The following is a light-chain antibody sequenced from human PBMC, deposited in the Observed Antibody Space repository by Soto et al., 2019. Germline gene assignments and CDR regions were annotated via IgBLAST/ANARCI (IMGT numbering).Light chain of an antibody. CDR2: DTS. Sequence: ETVLTQSPGSLSLSLGDRATLSCRASQTVSNSYLAWYQQKPGQAPRLLIYDTSNRATGIPARFSGSGSGTDFTLTINNLDPEDFAVYYCQQRSNWPITFGQGTRLEIK. CDR1: QTVSNSY. J-gene: IGKJ5*01. V-gene: IGKV3D-20*02. CDR3: QQRSNWPIT.